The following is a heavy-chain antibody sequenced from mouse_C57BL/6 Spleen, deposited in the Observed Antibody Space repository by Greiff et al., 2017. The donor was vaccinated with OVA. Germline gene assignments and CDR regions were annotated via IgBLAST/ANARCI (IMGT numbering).Heavy chain of an antibody. CDR3: ARPYYYGSSHLDY. Sequence: QVQLQQPGAELVMPGASVKLSCKASGYTFTSYWMHWVKQRPGQGLEWIGEIDPSDSYTNYNQKFKGKSTLTVDKSSSTAYMQLSSLTSEDSAVYYCARPYYYGSSHLDYWGQGTTLTVSS. CDR1: GYTFTSYW. J-gene: IGHJ2*01. D-gene: IGHD1-1*01. V-gene: IGHV1-69*01. CDR2: IDPSDSYT.